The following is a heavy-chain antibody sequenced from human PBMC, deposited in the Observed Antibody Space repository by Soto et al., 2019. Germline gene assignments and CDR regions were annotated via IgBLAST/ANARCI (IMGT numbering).Heavy chain of an antibody. CDR1: GFTFSSYS. CDR2: ISSSTSYI. V-gene: IGHV3-21*01. J-gene: IGHJ4*02. CDR3: ARDRRDGYNYDY. D-gene: IGHD5-12*01. Sequence: EVQLVESGGDLVKPGGSLRLSCAASGFTFSSYSMNWVRQAPGKGLEWVSSISSSTSYIYYADSVQGRFTISRDNAKNSLYLQMNSLRAEDTAVYYCARDRRDGYNYDYWGQGTLVTVSS.